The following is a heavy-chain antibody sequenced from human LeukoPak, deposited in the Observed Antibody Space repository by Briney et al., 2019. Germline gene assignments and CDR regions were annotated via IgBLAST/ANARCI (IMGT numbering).Heavy chain of an antibody. D-gene: IGHD6-6*01. Sequence: ASVKVSCKASGGTFGSYAISWVRQATGQGLEWMGWMNPNSGNTGYAQKFQGRVTMTRNTSISTAYMELSSLRSEDTAVYYCATFQYSSSSGDLDAFDIWGQGTMVTVSS. CDR2: MNPNSGNT. V-gene: IGHV1-8*02. CDR3: ATFQYSSSSGDLDAFDI. J-gene: IGHJ3*02. CDR1: GGTFGSYA.